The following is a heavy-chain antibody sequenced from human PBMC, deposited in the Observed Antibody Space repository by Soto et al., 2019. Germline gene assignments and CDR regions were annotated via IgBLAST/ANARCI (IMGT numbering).Heavy chain of an antibody. D-gene: IGHD3-22*01. J-gene: IGHJ4*02. CDR2: ISFDGSNK. V-gene: IGHV3-30-3*01. Sequence: GGSLRLSCAGTGFTFSSHAMNWVRQAPGRGLEWVSVISFDGSNKYYAESVRGRYSISRDNSENILYLDMHSLRPDDTAIYYCARAHGPYYDSSFYGLARNYFDYWGQGALVTVSS. CDR1: GFTFSSHA. CDR3: ARAHGPYYDSSFYGLARNYFDY.